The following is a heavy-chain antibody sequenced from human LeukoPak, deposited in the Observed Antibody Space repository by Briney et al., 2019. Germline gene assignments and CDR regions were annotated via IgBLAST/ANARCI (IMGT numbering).Heavy chain of an antibody. CDR1: GGSISSYY. V-gene: IGHV4-4*07. J-gene: IGHJ4*02. CDR2: IYTSGST. Sequence: PSETLSLTCTVSGGSISSYYWSWIRQPAGKGLEWIGRIYTSGSTNYNPSLKSRITMSINTSKNQFSLKLSSVTAADTAVYYCARTTYYYDSSVLYYFDYWGQGTLVTVSS. CDR3: ARTTYYYDSSVLYYFDY. D-gene: IGHD3-22*01.